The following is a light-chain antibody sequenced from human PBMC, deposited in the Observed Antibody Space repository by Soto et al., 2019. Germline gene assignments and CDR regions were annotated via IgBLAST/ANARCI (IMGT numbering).Light chain of an antibody. CDR3: AALDDRLNGRYV. Sequence: QSVLTQPPSASGTPGQRVTISCSGSSSNIGSNTVNWYQQLPGTAPKLLIYSNNQRPSGVPDRFSGSKSGTSASLAISGLQSEDEADYYCAALDDRLNGRYVFGTGTKLTVL. CDR2: SNN. J-gene: IGLJ1*01. V-gene: IGLV1-44*01. CDR1: SSNIGSNT.